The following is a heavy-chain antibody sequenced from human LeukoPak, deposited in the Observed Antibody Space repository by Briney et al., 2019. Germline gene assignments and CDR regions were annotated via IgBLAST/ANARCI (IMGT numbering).Heavy chain of an antibody. CDR3: ARDRICGYSSGCQDY. Sequence: GSLRLSCAASGFIFSDYYMSWIRQPPGKGLEWIGEINHSGSTNYNPSLKSRVTISVDTSKNQFSLKLSSVTAADTAVYYCARDRICGYSSGCQDYWGQGTLVTVSS. CDR2: INHSGST. J-gene: IGHJ4*02. V-gene: IGHV4-34*01. CDR1: GFIFSDYY. D-gene: IGHD6-19*01.